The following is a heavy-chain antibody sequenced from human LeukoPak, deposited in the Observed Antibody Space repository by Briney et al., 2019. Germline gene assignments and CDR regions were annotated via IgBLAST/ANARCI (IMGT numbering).Heavy chain of an antibody. J-gene: IGHJ4*02. Sequence: SETLSLTCAVYGGSFSGYYSSWIRQPPGKGLEWIGEINHSGSTNYNPSLKSRVTISVDTSKNQFSLKLSSVTAADTAVYYCARVPPIYDFWSGNYFDYWGQGTLVTVSS. CDR2: INHSGST. D-gene: IGHD3-3*01. CDR1: GGSFSGYY. V-gene: IGHV4-34*01. CDR3: ARVPPIYDFWSGNYFDY.